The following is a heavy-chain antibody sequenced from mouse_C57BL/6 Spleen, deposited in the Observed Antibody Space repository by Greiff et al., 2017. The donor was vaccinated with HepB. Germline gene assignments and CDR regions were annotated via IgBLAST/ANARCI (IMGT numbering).Heavy chain of an antibody. D-gene: IGHD1-1*01. V-gene: IGHV1-80*01. J-gene: IGHJ1*03. CDR1: GYAFSSYW. CDR2: IYPGDGDT. Sequence: QVQLKESGAELVKPGASVKISCKASGYAFSSYWMNWVKQRPGKGLEWIGQIYPGDGDTNYNGKFKGKATLTADKSSSTAYMQLSSLTSEDSAVYFCARRPCGSSYAWYFDVWGTGTTGTVSS. CDR3: ARRPCGSSYAWYFDV.